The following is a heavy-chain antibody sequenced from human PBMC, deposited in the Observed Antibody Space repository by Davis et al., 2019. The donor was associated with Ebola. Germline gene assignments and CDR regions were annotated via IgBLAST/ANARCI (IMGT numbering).Heavy chain of an antibody. CDR2: IRSKANSHAT. CDR1: GFTFSGSA. V-gene: IGHV3-73*01. Sequence: GGSLRLSCAASGFTFSGSAMHWVRQALGKGLEWVGRIRSKANSHATAYAASVKGRFTISRDDSKNTAYLQMNSLKTEDTAVYYCTTPGKSSSVDYWGQGTLVTVSS. J-gene: IGHJ4*02. CDR3: TTPGKSSSVDY. D-gene: IGHD6-6*01.